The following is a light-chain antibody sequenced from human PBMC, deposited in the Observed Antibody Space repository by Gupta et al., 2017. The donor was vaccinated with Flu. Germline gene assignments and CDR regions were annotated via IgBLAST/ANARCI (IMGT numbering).Light chain of an antibody. Sequence: DIQMTQSPSTLSVSVGDRVTITCRASQSISSWLAWYQQKPGKVPKVLIYKASSLESGVPSRFSGAGSGTEFTLTISSLQPDDFATYYCQQYARYSTFGQGTKVEIK. CDR2: KAS. V-gene: IGKV1-5*03. CDR3: QQYARYST. J-gene: IGKJ1*01. CDR1: QSISSW.